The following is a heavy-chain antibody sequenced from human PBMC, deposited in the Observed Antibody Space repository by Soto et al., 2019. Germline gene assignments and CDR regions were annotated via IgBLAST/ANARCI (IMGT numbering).Heavy chain of an antibody. CDR2: IYYSGSN. J-gene: IGHJ3*02. CDR3: AHTTYYYDILTGYMGAFDI. V-gene: IGHV4-39*01. Sequence: QLQLQESGPGLVKPSETLSLTCTVSGGSISSSSYYWGWIRQPPGKGLEWIGSIYYSGSNYYNPSLMSRVTISVDTSKNQFPLKLSSVTAADTSVYYCAHTTYYYDILTGYMGAFDIWGQGTMVTVSS. CDR1: GGSISSSSYY. D-gene: IGHD3-9*01.